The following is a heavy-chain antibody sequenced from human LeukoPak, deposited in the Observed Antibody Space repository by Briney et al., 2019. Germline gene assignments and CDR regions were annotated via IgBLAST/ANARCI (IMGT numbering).Heavy chain of an antibody. J-gene: IGHJ4*02. V-gene: IGHV3-21*04. CDR3: AGGCSGGGCYSSYFDY. D-gene: IGHD2-15*01. CDR2: ISSSSSYI. CDR1: GFTFSSYS. Sequence: GGSLRLSCAASGFTFSSYSMNWVRQAPGKGLEWVSSISSSSSYIYYADSVKGRFTISRDKSKNTLYLQMNSLRGDDTAVYYCAGGCSGGGCYSSYFDYWGQGTLVTVSS.